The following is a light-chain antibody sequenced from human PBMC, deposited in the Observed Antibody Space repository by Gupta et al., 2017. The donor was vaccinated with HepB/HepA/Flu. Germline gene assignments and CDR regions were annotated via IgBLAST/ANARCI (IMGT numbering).Light chain of an antibody. CDR2: LNSDGSH. J-gene: IGLJ2*01. CDR1: RGHSRYA. Sequence: QLVLTQSPSASASLGATVKLTCTLRRGHSRYAIAWHQQQPEKGPQYLMKLNSDGSHSKGDGIPDRFSGSSSGAERYLTISSLQSEDEADYYCQTGGTGIRVVFGGGTKLTVL. CDR3: QTGGTGIRVV. V-gene: IGLV4-69*01.